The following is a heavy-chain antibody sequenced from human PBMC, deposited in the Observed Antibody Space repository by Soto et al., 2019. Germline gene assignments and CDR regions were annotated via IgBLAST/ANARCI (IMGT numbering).Heavy chain of an antibody. CDR1: GFTFSTYA. CDR2: ITGSGAPA. CDR3: AKDPNGDCVGAFAF. Sequence: EVQLLESGGGLVQPGGSLRISCAASGFTFSTYALTWVRQPPGKGLEWVAAITGSGAPANYADSVKGRFTISRDNSKNTLYLKMSSLTAEDTAVYFCAKDPNGDCVGAFAFWGRGTLVTVSS. J-gene: IGHJ3*01. V-gene: IGHV3-23*01. D-gene: IGHD2-21*02.